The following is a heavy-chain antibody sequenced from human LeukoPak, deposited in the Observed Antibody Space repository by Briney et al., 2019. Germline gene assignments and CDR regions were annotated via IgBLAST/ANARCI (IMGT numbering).Heavy chain of an antibody. Sequence: PSQTLSLTCTVSGRSISSGGYCWGWLRQEAGRGVEGIVYMGDRGSTYYNPSLKSPVTISVDTSMNQFSLKLSSVTAADTAVYYCARDTMVRGKGAFDIWRQGTMLTVSS. CDR1: GRSISSGGYC. J-gene: IGHJ3*02. D-gene: IGHD3-10*01. CDR3: ARDTMVRGKGAFDI. V-gene: IGHV4-31*01. CDR2: MGDRGST.